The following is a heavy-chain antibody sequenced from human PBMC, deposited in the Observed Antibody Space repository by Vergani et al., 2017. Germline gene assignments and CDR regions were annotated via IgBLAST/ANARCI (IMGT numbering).Heavy chain of an antibody. Sequence: QVQLQQWGGGLLKPSETLSLTCVVNGGSFTSYHWTWIRQSPGAGLEWVGDIDHTGRHDYNPSLKSRLTLSVDKSRNQFSLTLNSVTATDTAIYFCARVNTETNGHLYYYYYMDVWGQGTAVTVS. CDR2: IDHTGRH. J-gene: IGHJ6*03. V-gene: IGHV4-34*01. CDR1: GGSFTSYH. D-gene: IGHD4-11*01. CDR3: ARVNTETNGHLYYYYYMDV.